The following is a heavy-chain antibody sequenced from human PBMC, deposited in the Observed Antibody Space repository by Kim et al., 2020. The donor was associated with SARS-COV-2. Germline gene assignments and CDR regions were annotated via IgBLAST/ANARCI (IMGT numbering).Heavy chain of an antibody. CDR3: VRPSCQQPGD. CDR1: GFTFSSYA. CDR2: INSHGGST. D-gene: IGHD2-2*01. Sequence: GGSLRLSCSTSGFTFSSYAMHWVRQAPGKGLEYVSAINSHGGSTYYAESVKGRFTISRDNSQNTLYLQMSSLRAEDTAVYYCVRPSCQQPGDWGLGSRV. J-gene: IGHJ6*02. V-gene: IGHV3-64D*09.